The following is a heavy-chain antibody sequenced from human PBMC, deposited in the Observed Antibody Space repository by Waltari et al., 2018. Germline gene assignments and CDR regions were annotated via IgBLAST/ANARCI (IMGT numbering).Heavy chain of an antibody. D-gene: IGHD7-27*01. V-gene: IGHV3-23*01. CDR3: AFQGRASWDPFDY. CDR2: INGSGGST. CDR1: GFTVTRYA. Sequence: EVQLLESGGGLVQPGGSLRLSCAASGFTVTRYAMSGGRQAPGQGLEWVSAINGSGGSTYYEDSLKGRFTISRDNSKNTLYLQMNSLRAEDTAVYYCAFQGRASWDPFDYWGQGTLVTVSS. J-gene: IGHJ4*02.